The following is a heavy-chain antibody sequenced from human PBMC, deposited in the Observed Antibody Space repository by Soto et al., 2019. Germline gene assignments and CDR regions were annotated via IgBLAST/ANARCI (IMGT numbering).Heavy chain of an antibody. J-gene: IGHJ6*02. CDR3: ARTFDYYGMDV. V-gene: IGHV4-38-2*01. CDR1: GYSIASGYY. Sequence: PSETLSLTCAVSGYSIASGYYWAWIRQSPGKGLEWIGSIYHAGSVYYNPSLNGRVAVSLDTSKNHFSLKLPSVTAADTAVYYCARTFDYYGMDVWGQGTTVTVSS. CDR2: IYHAGSV.